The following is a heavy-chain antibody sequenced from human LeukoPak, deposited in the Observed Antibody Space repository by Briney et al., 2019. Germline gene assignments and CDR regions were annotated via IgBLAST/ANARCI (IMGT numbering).Heavy chain of an antibody. CDR3: ARDYCSSTSCYPYYFDY. Sequence: PSETLSLTCTVSGGSISSYYWSWIRQPAGKGLEWIGRIYTSGSTNYNPPLKSRVTMSVDTSKNQFSLKLSSVTAADTAVYYCARDYCSSTSCYPYYFDYWGQGTLVTVSS. D-gene: IGHD2-2*01. CDR1: GGSISSYY. J-gene: IGHJ4*02. V-gene: IGHV4-4*07. CDR2: IYTSGST.